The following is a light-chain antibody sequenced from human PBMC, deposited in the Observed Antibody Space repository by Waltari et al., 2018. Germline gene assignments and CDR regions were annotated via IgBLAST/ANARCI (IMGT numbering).Light chain of an antibody. J-gene: IGLJ3*02. CDR2: DVS. Sequence: QSALTQPASVSGSPGQSITISCTGTSNDVGGYNYVSWYQQLPGKAPKLMIYDVSKRPSGVSNRFSGSKSGNTASLTISGLQAEDEADYYCSSYTSISTWVFGGGTKLTVL. CDR3: SSYTSISTWV. CDR1: SNDVGGYNY. V-gene: IGLV2-14*03.